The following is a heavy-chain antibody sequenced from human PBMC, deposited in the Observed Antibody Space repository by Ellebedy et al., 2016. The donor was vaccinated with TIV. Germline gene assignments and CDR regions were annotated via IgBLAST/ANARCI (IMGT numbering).Heavy chain of an antibody. V-gene: IGHV1-8*01. J-gene: IGHJ4*02. CDR2: MNPNSGNT. CDR3: ARDNAYSSGYYPDY. CDR1: GYTFTSYD. D-gene: IGHD6-19*01. Sequence: ASVKVSCXASGYTFTSYDINWVRQATGQGPEWMGWMNPNSGNTGYAQKFQGRISMTRNTSISTAYMELRSLRSDDTAVYFCARDNAYSSGYYPDYWGQGTLVTVSS.